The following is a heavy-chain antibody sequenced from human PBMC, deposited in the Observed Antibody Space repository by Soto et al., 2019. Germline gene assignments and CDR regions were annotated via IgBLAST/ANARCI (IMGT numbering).Heavy chain of an antibody. CDR3: ARRTGIAASGTLDY. J-gene: IGHJ4*02. CDR1: GGSISSSSYY. V-gene: IGHV4-39*01. D-gene: IGHD6-13*01. CDR2: IYYSGSS. Sequence: SATLSLTCTVSGGSISSSSYYWGWIRQPPGKGLEWIGSIYYSGSSYYNPSLKSRVTISVDTSKNQFSLKLSSLTAADTAVYYCARRTGIAASGTLDYWGQGTLVTVSS.